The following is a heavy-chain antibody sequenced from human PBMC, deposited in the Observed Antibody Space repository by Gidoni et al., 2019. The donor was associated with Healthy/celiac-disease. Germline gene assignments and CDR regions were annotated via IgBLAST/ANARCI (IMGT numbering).Heavy chain of an antibody. CDR3: ARDPAYYYDSSGYLYYYGMDV. J-gene: IGHJ6*02. CDR1: GFTFSSYG. V-gene: IGHV3-33*01. D-gene: IGHD3-22*01. CDR2: IWYDGSNK. Sequence: QVQLVESGGGVVQPGRSLRLSCAASGFTFSSYGMPWVRQAPGKGLEWVAVIWYDGSNKYYADSVKGRFTISRDNSKNTLYLQMNSLRAEDTAVYYCARDPAYYYDSSGYLYYYGMDVWGQGTTVTVSS.